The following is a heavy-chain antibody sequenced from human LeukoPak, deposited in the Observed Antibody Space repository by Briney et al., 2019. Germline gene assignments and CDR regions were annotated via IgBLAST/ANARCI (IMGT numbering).Heavy chain of an antibody. Sequence: GGSLRLSCAASGFTFRDARMTWFRQAPGKGLEWVGRIRSKTDGGTTDYAVSVQGRFTISRDDSKNTLYLQMSSLKTEDTAVYYCAKHIYGVVSIQQWGQGTLVTVSS. J-gene: IGHJ1*01. D-gene: IGHD3-3*01. CDR1: GFTFRDAR. V-gene: IGHV3-15*01. CDR2: IRSKTDGGTT. CDR3: AKHIYGVVSIQQ.